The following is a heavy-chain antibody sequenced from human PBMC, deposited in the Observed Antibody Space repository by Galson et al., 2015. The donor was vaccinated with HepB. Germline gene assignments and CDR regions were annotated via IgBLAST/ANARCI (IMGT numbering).Heavy chain of an antibody. V-gene: IGHV4-61*02. Sequence: TLSLTCTVSGASLRSGSYYWGWVRQPGGKGLEWIGRIYITGSTTYNPSLKSRLTMSVDTSKNHFSLTLTSVTAADTALYFCTRDDRGAAAGYWGQGTLVTVSS. J-gene: IGHJ4*02. CDR3: TRDDRGAAAGY. CDR1: GASLRSGSYY. CDR2: IYITGST. D-gene: IGHD6-13*01.